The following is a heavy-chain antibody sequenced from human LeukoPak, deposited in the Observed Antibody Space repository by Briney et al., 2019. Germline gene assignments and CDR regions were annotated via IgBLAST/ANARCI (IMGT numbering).Heavy chain of an antibody. CDR1: GGSFSGYY. V-gene: IGHV4-34*01. Sequence: SETLSLTCAVYGGSFSGYYWSWIRQPPGKGLEWIGEINHSGSTYYNPSLKSRVTISVDRSRNQFSLKLSSVTAADTAVYYCARSVAGYYDFWSGSPYYFDYWGQGTLVTVSS. J-gene: IGHJ4*02. CDR2: INHSGST. D-gene: IGHD3-3*01. CDR3: ARSVAGYYDFWSGSPYYFDY.